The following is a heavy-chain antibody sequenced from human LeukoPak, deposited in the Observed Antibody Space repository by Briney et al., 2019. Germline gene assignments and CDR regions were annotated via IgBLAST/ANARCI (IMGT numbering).Heavy chain of an antibody. CDR2: ISSNGGST. CDR3: ARGRTAMVLAAFDI. CDR1: GDTFSSYA. V-gene: IGHV3-64*01. D-gene: IGHD5-18*01. J-gene: IGHJ3*02. Sequence: PGGSLRLSCAASGDTFSSYAMHWVRQAPGKGLEYVSAISSNGGSTYYGNFVKGRFTISRDNSKNTLFLQMGSLRAEDMAVYYCARGRTAMVLAAFDIWGQGTMVTVSS.